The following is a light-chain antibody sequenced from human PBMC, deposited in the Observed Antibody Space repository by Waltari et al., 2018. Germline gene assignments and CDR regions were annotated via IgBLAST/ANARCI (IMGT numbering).Light chain of an antibody. Sequence: AIQMTQSPSSLSAVIGDRVTISCRASQDIRNDLGLYQQKPGKAPKLLIYSTFTLLSGVPSRFSGSRSGTDFTLTITSLQPEDFATYYCLQDYSFPWTFGQGTRVEI. CDR3: LQDYSFPWT. CDR1: QDIRND. V-gene: IGKV1-6*01. J-gene: IGKJ1*01. CDR2: STF.